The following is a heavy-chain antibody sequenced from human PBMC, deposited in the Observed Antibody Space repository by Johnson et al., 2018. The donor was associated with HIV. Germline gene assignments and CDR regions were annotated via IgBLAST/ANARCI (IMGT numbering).Heavy chain of an antibody. V-gene: IGHV3-30*03. Sequence: RLVESGGGVVQPGRSLRLSCAASGFTFSTYGMHWVRQAPGKGLEWVAVISYDGSNKYYADSVKGRFTISRDNSKNTPYLQMNSLRAEDTAVYYCAREGPVEGGLRRYYDYVWGRTSGAFDIWGQGTMVTVSS. CDR1: GFTFSTYG. CDR2: ISYDGSNK. D-gene: IGHD3-16*01. J-gene: IGHJ3*02. CDR3: AREGPVEGGLRRYYDYVWGRTSGAFDI.